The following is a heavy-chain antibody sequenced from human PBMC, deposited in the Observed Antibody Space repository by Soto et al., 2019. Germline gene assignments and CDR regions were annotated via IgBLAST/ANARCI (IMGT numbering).Heavy chain of an antibody. CDR3: ARVLTEKTGTTPRDYYYYYYGMDV. D-gene: IGHD1-7*01. CDR2: IYYSGST. CDR1: GGSISSGDYY. V-gene: IGHV4-30-4*01. Sequence: KPSETLSLTCTVSGGSISSGDYYWSWIRQPPGKGLEWIGYIYYSGSTYYNPSLKSRVTISVDTSKNQFSLKLSSVTAADTAVYYCARVLTEKTGTTPRDYYYYYYGMDVWGQGTTVTVSS. J-gene: IGHJ6*02.